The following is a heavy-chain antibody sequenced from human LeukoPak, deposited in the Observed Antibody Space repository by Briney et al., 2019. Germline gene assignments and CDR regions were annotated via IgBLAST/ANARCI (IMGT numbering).Heavy chain of an antibody. CDR3: AREIRGEWLLSPNFDY. D-gene: IGHD3-3*01. J-gene: IGHJ4*02. CDR1: GYTFTGYY. V-gene: IGHV1-2*02. CDR2: INPNSGGT. Sequence: GASVKVSCKASGYTFTGYYMHWVRQAPGQGLEWMGWINPNSGGTNYAQKFQGRVTMTRDTSISTAYMELSRLRSDDTAVYYCAREIRGEWLLSPNFDYWGQGTLVTVSS.